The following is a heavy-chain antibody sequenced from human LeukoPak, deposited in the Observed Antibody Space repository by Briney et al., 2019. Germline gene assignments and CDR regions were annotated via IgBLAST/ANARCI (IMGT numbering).Heavy chain of an antibody. D-gene: IGHD2-15*01. CDR2: ISTTSSFT. J-gene: IGHJ4*02. V-gene: IGHV3-11*03. Sequence: PGGSLILSCAASGFTFSDYYMSWIRQAPGKGLEWVSYISTTSSFTKYADSVKGRFTISRDNSKNTLFVQMNSLSSDDTAVYYCANQPERYCSGGSCLPSTGWGQGTLVTVSS. CDR1: GFTFSDYY. CDR3: ANQPERYCSGGSCLPSTG.